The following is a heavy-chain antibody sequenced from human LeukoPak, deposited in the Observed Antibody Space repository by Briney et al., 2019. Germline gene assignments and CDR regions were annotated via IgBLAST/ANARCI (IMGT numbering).Heavy chain of an antibody. V-gene: IGHV3-9*01. Sequence: GGSLRLSCAASGFIFNDYAMHWVRQAPGKGLEWVSGISWNSGNIGYADSVKGRFTISRDNANNSLYLQMNSLRAEDTAVYFCARDLLLYSSQYYGMDVWGQGTTVTVSS. CDR1: GFIFNDYA. J-gene: IGHJ6*02. D-gene: IGHD6-13*01. CDR3: ARDLLLYSSQYYGMDV. CDR2: ISWNSGNI.